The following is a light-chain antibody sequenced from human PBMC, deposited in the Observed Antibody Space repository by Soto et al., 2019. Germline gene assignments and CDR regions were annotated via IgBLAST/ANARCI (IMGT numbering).Light chain of an antibody. CDR2: SAS. CDR1: IASIGAAYS. Sequence: SVLTQPPSVSGAPGQRVTISCTWSIASIGAAYSVDFYQQLPGKAPELLIFSASKLQTGVPSRFSGRGSGTAFTLTITSLRPEDFATYYCQQTYSPPGTFGQGTK. V-gene: IGLV1-40*01. CDR3: QQTYSPPGT. J-gene: IGLJ3*02.